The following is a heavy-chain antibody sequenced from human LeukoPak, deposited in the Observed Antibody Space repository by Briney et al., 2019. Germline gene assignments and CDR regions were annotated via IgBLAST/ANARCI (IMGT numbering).Heavy chain of an antibody. CDR3: ARDTRGYGAFDI. CDR1: GYSISTGYY. J-gene: IGHJ3*02. D-gene: IGHD5-12*01. CDR2: IYTSGST. V-gene: IGHV4-38-2*02. Sequence: SETLSLTCTVSGYSISTGYYWGWIRQPPGKGLEWIGRIYTSGSTNSNPSLKSRVTISGDTSKNQFSLKLSSVTAADTAVYYCARDTRGYGAFDIWGQGTMVTVSS.